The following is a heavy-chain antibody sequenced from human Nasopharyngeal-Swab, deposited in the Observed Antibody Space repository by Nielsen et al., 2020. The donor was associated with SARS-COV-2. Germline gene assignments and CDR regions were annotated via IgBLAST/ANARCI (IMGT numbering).Heavy chain of an antibody. CDR2: LSSRLSP. CDR3: ARVKITIFGVAYFDY. Sequence: WIRQPPGKGLEWIGSLSSRLSPPSPPSLKSRVTISVDTSKNQFSLKLSSVTAADAAVYYCARVKITIFGVAYFDYWGQGTLVTVSS. J-gene: IGHJ4*02. D-gene: IGHD3-3*01. V-gene: IGHV4-39*07.